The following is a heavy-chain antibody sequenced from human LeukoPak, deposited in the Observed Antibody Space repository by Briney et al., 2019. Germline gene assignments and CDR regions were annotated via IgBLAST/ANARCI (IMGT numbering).Heavy chain of an antibody. CDR3: ATTLYGDYGMYYFDY. D-gene: IGHD4-17*01. CDR1: GFTFSSYA. J-gene: IGHJ4*02. CDR2: ISGSGGST. Sequence: PGGSLRLSCAASGFTFSSYAMSWVRQAPGKGLEWVSAISGSGGSTYYADSVKGRFTISRDNSKNTLYLQMNSLRAEDTAVYYCATTLYGDYGMYYFDYWGQGTLVTVSS. V-gene: IGHV3-23*01.